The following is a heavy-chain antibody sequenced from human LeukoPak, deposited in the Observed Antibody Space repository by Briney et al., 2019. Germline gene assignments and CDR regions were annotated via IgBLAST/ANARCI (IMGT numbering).Heavy chain of an antibody. CDR1: GGSLSSGGYS. Sequence: SETLSLTCAVSGGSLSSGGYSWRWLRQPPGKGLEWIGYIYHSGSTYYNPSLKSRVTISVDRSKNQFSLKLSSVTAADTAVYYCARGGLVVRGTNNWFDPWGQGTLVTVSS. D-gene: IGHD3-10*01. CDR3: ARGGLVVRGTNNWFDP. J-gene: IGHJ5*02. CDR2: IYHSGST. V-gene: IGHV4-30-2*01.